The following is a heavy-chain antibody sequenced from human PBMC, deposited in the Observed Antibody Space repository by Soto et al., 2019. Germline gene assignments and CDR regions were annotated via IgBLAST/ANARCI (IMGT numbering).Heavy chain of an antibody. Sequence: QVHLVQSGAEVKKPGASVKVSCKASGYTFTSYGITWVRQAPGQGLEWMGWISTYNGKRYFTQSLKGRVTMTTNTSTSTAYMQLRSLRSDDTSVYYCAGIYSGYNERVAFDIWGQGTMVTVSS. D-gene: IGHD5-12*01. CDR3: AGIYSGYNERVAFDI. J-gene: IGHJ3*02. CDR1: GYTFTSYG. CDR2: ISTYNGKR. V-gene: IGHV1-18*01.